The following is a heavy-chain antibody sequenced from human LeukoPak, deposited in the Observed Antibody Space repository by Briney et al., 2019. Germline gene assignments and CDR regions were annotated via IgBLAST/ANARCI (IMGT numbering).Heavy chain of an antibody. Sequence: PGGSLRLSCAASGFTFSSYWMHWVRQAPGKGLVWVSRINIDGSSTSYADSVKGRFPILRDNAKNTVYLQMNSLRAEDTALYYCAKEANTMVRGVIPTGLFDYWGQGTLVTVSS. CDR1: GFTFSSYW. CDR3: AKEANTMVRGVIPTGLFDY. CDR2: INIDGSST. V-gene: IGHV3-74*01. D-gene: IGHD3-10*01. J-gene: IGHJ4*02.